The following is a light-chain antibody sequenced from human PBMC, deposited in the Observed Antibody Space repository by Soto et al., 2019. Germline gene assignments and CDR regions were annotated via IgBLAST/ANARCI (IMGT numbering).Light chain of an antibody. CDR1: QSISSY. J-gene: IGKJ1*01. Sequence: DIQMNQSPSSLSASVGDRVTITCRASQSISSYLNWYQQKPGKAPKLLIYAASSLQSGVPSRFSGSGSGTDFTLTISSLQPEDFATYYCQQSYSIPWTFGQGTKVEIK. CDR3: QQSYSIPWT. V-gene: IGKV1-39*01. CDR2: AAS.